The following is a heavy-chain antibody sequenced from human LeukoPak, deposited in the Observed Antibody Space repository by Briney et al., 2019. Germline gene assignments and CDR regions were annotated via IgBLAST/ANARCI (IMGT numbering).Heavy chain of an antibody. V-gene: IGHV3-23*01. D-gene: IGHD4-11*01. CDR3: ARSVPDYTRFDY. CDR2: FKTNSGQV. CDR1: GFTFSDYA. J-gene: IGHJ4*02. Sequence: PGGSLRLSCVASGFTFSDYAMNWVRQAPGQGLEWVSTFKTNSGQVYYAESVRGRFTISRVNSKNTVYLEMSSLRAEDTALYVCARSVPDYTRFDYWGQGALVTVSS.